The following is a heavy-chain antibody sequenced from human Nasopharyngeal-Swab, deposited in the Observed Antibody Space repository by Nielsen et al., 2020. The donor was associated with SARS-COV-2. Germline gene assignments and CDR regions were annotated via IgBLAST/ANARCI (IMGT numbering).Heavy chain of an antibody. Sequence: SQTLSLTCAVYGGSFSGYYWSWIRQPPGKGLEWIGEINHSGSTNYNPSLKSRVTISVDTSKNQFSLKLSSVTAADTAVYYCALAAAGTSYYYGMDVWGQGTMVTVSS. CDR3: ALAAAGTSYYYGMDV. J-gene: IGHJ6*02. CDR1: GGSFSGYY. D-gene: IGHD6-13*01. V-gene: IGHV4-34*01. CDR2: INHSGST.